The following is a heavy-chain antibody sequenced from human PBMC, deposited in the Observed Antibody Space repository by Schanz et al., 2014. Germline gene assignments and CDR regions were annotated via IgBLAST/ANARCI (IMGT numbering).Heavy chain of an antibody. D-gene: IGHD3-9*01. V-gene: IGHV1-18*01. CDR3: AKSEPAILTAADGMHDT. CDR2: ISVYTGNT. CDR1: GYTFTTYA. J-gene: IGHJ5*02. Sequence: ASVRVSCKASGYTFTTYAMSWVRQAPGQGLEWVGWISVYTGNTKYGQKVQGRVTMTADTSTNTAYMELRSLRSDDTAVYYGAKSEPAILTAADGMHDTWSERTLVTVSS.